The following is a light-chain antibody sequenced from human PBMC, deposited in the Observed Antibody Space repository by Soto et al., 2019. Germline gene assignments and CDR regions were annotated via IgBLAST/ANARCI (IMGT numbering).Light chain of an antibody. CDR3: QQYGYSPIT. Sequence: EIVRTQSQATLSVSPGERATLSCRASQSVSSSLAWYQQKPGQAPRLLIYAASSRATGIPDRFSGSGSGTDFTLTIDGLEPEDFVVYYCQQYGYSPITFGQGTRLEIK. V-gene: IGKV3-20*01. CDR1: QSVSSS. J-gene: IGKJ5*01. CDR2: AAS.